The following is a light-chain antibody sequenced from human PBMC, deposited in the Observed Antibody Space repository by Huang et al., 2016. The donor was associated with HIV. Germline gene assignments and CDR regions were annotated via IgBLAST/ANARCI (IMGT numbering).Light chain of an antibody. Sequence: DIQMTQSPSSLSASVGDSVIITCRASQSIGRVLNWYQQKPGKAPNLLIYAASNLQRGVPSRFSGRGSGTDFTLTISGLLPEDFATYYCQQSFSPSPFTFGQGTTLDI. CDR1: QSIGRV. J-gene: IGKJ2*01. CDR3: QQSFSPSPFT. CDR2: AAS. V-gene: IGKV1-39*01.